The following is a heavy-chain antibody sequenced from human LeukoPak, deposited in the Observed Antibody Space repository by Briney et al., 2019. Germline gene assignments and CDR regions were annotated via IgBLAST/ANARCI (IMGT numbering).Heavy chain of an antibody. CDR3: ARGFQGGSYINWFDP. V-gene: IGHV3-21*01. CDR2: ITSSSSYI. CDR1: GFTLSSYS. J-gene: IGHJ5*02. Sequence: PGGSLRLSCAASGFTLSSYSMNWVRQAPGKGLEWVASITSSSSYIYYADSVKGRFTISRDNAKNSLYPQMNSLRAEDTAVYYCARGFQGGSYINWFDPWGQGTLVTVSS. D-gene: IGHD1-26*01.